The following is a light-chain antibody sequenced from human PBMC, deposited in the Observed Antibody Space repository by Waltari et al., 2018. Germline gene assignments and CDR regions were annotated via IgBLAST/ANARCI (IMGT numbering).Light chain of an antibody. V-gene: IGKV1-9*01. CDR2: AAS. CDR1: QGISSY. Sequence: DIQLTQSPSFLSASVGDRVTITFRASQGISSYLAWYQQKPGKAHKLLIYAASTLQSGVPSRFSCSGSGTEFTLTISSLQPEDFATYYCQQLNSYPLFTFGPGTKVDIK. J-gene: IGKJ3*01. CDR3: QQLNSYPLFT.